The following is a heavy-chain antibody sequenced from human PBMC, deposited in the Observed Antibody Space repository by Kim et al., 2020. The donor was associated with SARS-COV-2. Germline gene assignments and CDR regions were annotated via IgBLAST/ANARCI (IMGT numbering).Heavy chain of an antibody. V-gene: IGHV4-39*01. CDR2: IYHSGAT. CDR1: GGSIRINNYY. J-gene: IGHJ4*02. D-gene: IGHD5-18*01. Sequence: SETLSLTCIVSGGSIRINNYYWGWIRQPPGKGLECIGSIYHSGATYHNPSLKSRVTISVDTSKNQFSLKLSSVTAADTGVYYCGRQRGYSYGEFDYLGQG. CDR3: GRQRGYSYGEFDY.